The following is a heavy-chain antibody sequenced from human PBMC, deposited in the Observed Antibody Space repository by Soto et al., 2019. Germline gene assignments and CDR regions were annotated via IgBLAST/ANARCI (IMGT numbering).Heavy chain of an antibody. CDR1: GSAFSDYY. CDR3: AGGQDNRAVNFDY. Sequence: QVQLVESGGGLVKPGGSLRLSCAASGSAFSDYYMSWIRQSPGKRLEWVSYITSSSSYTHYADSVKGRFTISRDNAKNSLYLQMNSLSAEDTAMYYCAGGQDNRAVNFDYWGQGSLVTVSS. D-gene: IGHD1-1*01. CDR2: ITSSSSYT. V-gene: IGHV3-11*05. J-gene: IGHJ4*02.